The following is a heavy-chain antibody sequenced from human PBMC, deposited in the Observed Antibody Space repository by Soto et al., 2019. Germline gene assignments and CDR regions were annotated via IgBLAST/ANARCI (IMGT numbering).Heavy chain of an antibody. CDR2: IFHDGTA. V-gene: IGHV4-4*02. J-gene: IGHJ4*02. D-gene: IGHD3-10*01. Sequence: SETLSLTCAVSGVSISSGNWWTWVRQSPQRGLEYIGEIFHDGTANYYPSFERRVAISVDTSKNQFSLKLTSVTAADTAIYFCARLVYDTRLNYMYFDFWGQGTLVTVFS. CDR3: ARLVYDTRLNYMYFDF. CDR1: GVSISSGNW.